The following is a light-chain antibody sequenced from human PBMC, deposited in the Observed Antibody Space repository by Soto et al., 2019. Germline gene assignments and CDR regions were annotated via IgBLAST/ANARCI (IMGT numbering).Light chain of an antibody. Sequence: QSVLTQPASVSGSPGQSITISCTGTSSDVGGFNSVSWYQQVTGKAPKLMIYEVTTRPSGVSNRFSGSKSGNTASLTISGLQAEDEADYYCSSYTNSGTLVVFGGWNKLTVL. CDR3: SSYTNSGTLVV. CDR2: EVT. V-gene: IGLV2-14*01. CDR1: SSDVGGFNS. J-gene: IGLJ2*01.